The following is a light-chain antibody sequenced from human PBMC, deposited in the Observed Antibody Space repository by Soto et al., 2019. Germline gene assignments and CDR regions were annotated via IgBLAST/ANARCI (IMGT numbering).Light chain of an antibody. CDR2: GAS. J-gene: IGKJ2*01. Sequence: EIVLTQSPDTLSLSPGERATLSCRASQTIDSRFLAWYQQKRGQAPSLLVYGASTRATDIPDRFSGSGSGTEFTLTISRLEPEDSALYYCQQYGYSPFTFGQGTKLEMK. CDR3: QQYGYSPFT. CDR1: QTIDSRF. V-gene: IGKV3-20*01.